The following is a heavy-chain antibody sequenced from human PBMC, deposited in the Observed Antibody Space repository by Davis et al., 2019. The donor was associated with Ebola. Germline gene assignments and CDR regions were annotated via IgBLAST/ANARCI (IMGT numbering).Heavy chain of an antibody. J-gene: IGHJ5*02. Sequence: SETLSLTCTVSGGSISSGGYYWSWIRQPPGKGLEWIGSIYYSGSTYYNPSLKSRVTISVDTSKNQFSLKLSSVTAADTAVYYCARVRLGWFDPWGQGTLVTVSS. CDR3: ARVRLGWFDP. CDR2: IYYSGST. CDR1: GGSISSGGYY. V-gene: IGHV4-39*07. D-gene: IGHD6-19*01.